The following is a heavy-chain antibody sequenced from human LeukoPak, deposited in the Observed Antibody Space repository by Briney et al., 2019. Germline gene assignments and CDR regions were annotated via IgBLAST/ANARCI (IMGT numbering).Heavy chain of an antibody. V-gene: IGHV4-61*01. CDR1: GGSISSSSYY. D-gene: IGHD3-10*01. J-gene: IGHJ4*02. CDR2: IYYSGST. Sequence: SETLSLTCTVSGGSISSSSYYWSWIRQPPGKGLEWIGYIYYSGSTNYNPSLKSRVTISVDTSKNQFSLKLSSVTAADTAVYYCARAHYYGSGNDYWGQGTLVTVSS. CDR3: ARAHYYGSGNDY.